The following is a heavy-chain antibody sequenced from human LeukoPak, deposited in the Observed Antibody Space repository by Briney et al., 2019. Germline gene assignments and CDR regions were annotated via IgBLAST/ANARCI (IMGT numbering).Heavy chain of an antibody. CDR1: GFTLSDYS. J-gene: IGHJ4*02. CDR3: ARDVKPFHGCWNYFDY. D-gene: IGHD1-1*01. Sequence: GGSLRLSCAASGFTLSDYSMNWVRQAPGKGLEWISYISFSGSPIYYTDSVRGRFTISRDNAKSSLYLQMNSLRAEDTAIYFCARDVKPFHGCWNYFDYWGQGILVTVSS. CDR2: ISFSGSPI. V-gene: IGHV3-48*04.